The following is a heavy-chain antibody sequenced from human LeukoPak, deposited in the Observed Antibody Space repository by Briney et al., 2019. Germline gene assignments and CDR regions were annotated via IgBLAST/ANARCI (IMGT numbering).Heavy chain of an antibody. Sequence: PSQTLSLTCTVFGGSISSGDYYWSWIRQPPGKGLEWIGYIYYSGSTYYNPSLKSRVTISVDTSKNQFSLKLSSVTAADTAVYYCARGATYYYGSGSYYNGRNWFDPWGQGTLVTVSS. CDR1: GGSISSGDYY. D-gene: IGHD3-10*01. CDR2: IYYSGST. V-gene: IGHV4-30-4*08. CDR3: ARGATYYYGSGSYYNGRNWFDP. J-gene: IGHJ5*02.